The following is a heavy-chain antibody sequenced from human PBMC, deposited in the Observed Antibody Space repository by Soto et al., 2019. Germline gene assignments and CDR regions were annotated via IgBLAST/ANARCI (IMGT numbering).Heavy chain of an antibody. V-gene: IGHV4-39*01. CDR3: ARADSYGTVPFDL. D-gene: IGHD5-18*01. CDR2: IYYTGDT. CDR1: GGSINRIGYY. J-gene: IGHJ4*02. Sequence: SDTLTLTCIVSGGSINRIGYYWGWIRQPPKKGLEFIGMIYYTGDTRYNPSLNSRVTMSVDTSKNQFSLNVSAVTAADTAIYYCARADSYGTVPFDLWGQGTLVTVSS.